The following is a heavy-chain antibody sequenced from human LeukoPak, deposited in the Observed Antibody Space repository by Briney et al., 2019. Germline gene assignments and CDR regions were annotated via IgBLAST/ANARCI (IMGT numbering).Heavy chain of an antibody. CDR1: GFAFSRYW. D-gene: IGHD2-2*01. J-gene: IGHJ5*02. CDR3: ASVPVANRLGWFDP. CDR2: INSDGSST. V-gene: IGHV3-74*01. Sequence: GGSLRLSCAASGFAFSRYWMHWVRQAPGKGLVWVSRINSDGSSTSYADSVKGRFTISRDNAKNTLCLQMNSLRAEDTAVYYCASVPVANRLGWFDPWGQGTLVTVPS.